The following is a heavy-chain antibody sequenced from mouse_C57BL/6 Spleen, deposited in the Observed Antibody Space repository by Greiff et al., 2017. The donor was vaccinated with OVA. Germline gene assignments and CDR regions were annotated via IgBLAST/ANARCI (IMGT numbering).Heavy chain of an antibody. CDR1: GYTFTSYW. J-gene: IGHJ3*01. CDR3: ARSDGNYVWFAY. Sequence: QVQLQQPGTELVKPGASVKLSCKASGYTFTSYWMHWVKQRPGQGLEWIGNINPSNGGTNYNEKFKSKATLTVDKSSSTAYMQLSSLTSEDPAVYYCARSDGNYVWFAYWGQGTLVTVSA. V-gene: IGHV1-53*01. CDR2: INPSNGGT. D-gene: IGHD2-1*01.